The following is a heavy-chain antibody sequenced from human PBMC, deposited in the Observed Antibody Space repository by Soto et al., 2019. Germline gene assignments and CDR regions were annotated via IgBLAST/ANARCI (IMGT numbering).Heavy chain of an antibody. J-gene: IGHJ6*02. CDR3: ARGRGLALWRYYYYGMDV. CDR1: GGSFSGYY. V-gene: IGHV4-34*01. Sequence: SDTLSLTCAVYGGSFSGYYWSWIRQPPGKGLEWIGEINHSGSTNYNPSLKSRVTISVDTSKNQFSLKLSSVTAADTAVYYCARGRGLALWRYYYYGMDVWGQGTTVNRLL. CDR2: INHSGST. D-gene: IGHD5-18*01.